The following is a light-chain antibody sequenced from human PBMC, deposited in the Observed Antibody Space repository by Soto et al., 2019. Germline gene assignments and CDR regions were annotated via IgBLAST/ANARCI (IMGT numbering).Light chain of an antibody. CDR1: QTISIW. CDR2: DAS. J-gene: IGKJ1*01. Sequence: DIHMTHSPSTLSASVGDRVTTTSRARQTISIWLAGYQQKQGKAPKLLIYDASILESGVPSRFSGSGSGTEFTLTISGLQPDDFATYYGQQYNSYRTFGQGTKVEIK. CDR3: QQYNSYRT. V-gene: IGKV1-5*01.